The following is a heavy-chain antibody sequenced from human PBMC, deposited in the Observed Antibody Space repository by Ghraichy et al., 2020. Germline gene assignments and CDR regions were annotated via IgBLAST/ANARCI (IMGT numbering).Heavy chain of an antibody. V-gene: IGHV1-24*01. CDR2: FDPEDGET. CDR3: ATARPGWSPPPHAFDI. J-gene: IGHJ3*02. D-gene: IGHD6-6*01. Sequence: ASVKVSCKVSGYSLTPLSMHWVRQAPGKGLEWMGGFDPEDGETIYAQKFQGRVTVTEDTSTDTAYMDLTGLRSEDTAVYYCATARPGWSPPPHAFDIWGQGTMVTVSS. CDR1: GYSLTPLS.